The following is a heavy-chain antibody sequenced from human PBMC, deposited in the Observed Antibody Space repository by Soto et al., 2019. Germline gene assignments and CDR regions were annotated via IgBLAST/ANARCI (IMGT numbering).Heavy chain of an antibody. Sequence: QVQLVQSGDEVKKPGASVKVSCKASGYTFTSYDINWVRQATGQGLEWMGWMNPNSGNTGYAQKFQGRVTMTRDTSRIAAYMDLSSLRSEETAVYYCARERVEAGLDNWGQGALVTVSS. CDR3: ARERVEAGLDN. V-gene: IGHV1-8*01. CDR1: GYTFTSYD. D-gene: IGHD2-15*01. J-gene: IGHJ4*02. CDR2: MNPNSGNT.